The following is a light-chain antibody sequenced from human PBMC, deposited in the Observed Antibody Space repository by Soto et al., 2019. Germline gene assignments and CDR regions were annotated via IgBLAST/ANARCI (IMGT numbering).Light chain of an antibody. Sequence: EVVMTQSPATQSVSPGERATLSCRASQSSSSNVAWYQQKPGQAPRLLIFRSYTRASSVPARFSGSGSGTEFTLTISSLQSEDFAVYYCQHYNNWPPLLTFGGGTKVEIK. J-gene: IGKJ4*01. CDR3: QHYNNWPPLLT. V-gene: IGKV3-15*01. CDR1: QSSSSN. CDR2: RSY.